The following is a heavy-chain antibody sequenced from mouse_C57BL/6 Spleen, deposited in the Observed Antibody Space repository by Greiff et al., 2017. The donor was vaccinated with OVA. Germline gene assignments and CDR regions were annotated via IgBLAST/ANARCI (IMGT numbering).Heavy chain of an antibody. CDR2: ISYDGSN. D-gene: IGHD2-2*01. CDR1: GYSITSGYY. J-gene: IGHJ2*01. Sequence: EVQLQQSGPGLVKPSPSLSLTCSVTGYSITSGYYWNWIRQFPGNKLEWMGYISYDGSNNYNPSLKNRISITRDTSTNQFFLKLNSVTTEDTATYDCARDKNYGYGYFDYWGQGTTLTVSS. CDR3: ARDKNYGYGYFDY. V-gene: IGHV3-6*01.